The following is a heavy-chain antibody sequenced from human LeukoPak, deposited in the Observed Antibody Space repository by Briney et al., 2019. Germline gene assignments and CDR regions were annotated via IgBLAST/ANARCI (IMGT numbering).Heavy chain of an antibody. CDR1: GGSISSSSYY. V-gene: IGHV4-39*01. CDR3: ARLTVTSLYGYYYYMDV. J-gene: IGHJ6*03. Sequence: PSETLSLTCTVSGGSISSSSYYWGWIRQPPGKGLEWIGSIYYSGSTYYNPSLKSRVTISVDTSKNQFSLKLSSVTAADTAVYYCARLTVTSLYGYYYYMDVWGKGTTVIVSS. D-gene: IGHD4-17*01. CDR2: IYYSGST.